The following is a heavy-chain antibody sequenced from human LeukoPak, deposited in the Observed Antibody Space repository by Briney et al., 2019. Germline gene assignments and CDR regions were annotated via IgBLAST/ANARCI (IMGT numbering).Heavy chain of an antibody. D-gene: IGHD2-15*01. V-gene: IGHV1-2*06. CDR2: INPNSGGT. Sequence: ASVKVSCKASGYTFTGYYMHWVRQAPGQGLGLMGRINPNSGGTNYAQKFQGRVTMTRDTSISTAYMELSRLRSDDTAVYYCATRRYCSGGSCYPSPLDYWGQGTLVTVSS. CDR1: GYTFTGYY. J-gene: IGHJ4*02. CDR3: ATRRYCSGGSCYPSPLDY.